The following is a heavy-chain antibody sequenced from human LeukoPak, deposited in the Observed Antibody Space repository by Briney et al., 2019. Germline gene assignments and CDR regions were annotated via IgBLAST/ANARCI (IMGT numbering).Heavy chain of an antibody. J-gene: IGHJ4*02. CDR2: IYYSGST. V-gene: IGHV4-30-4*08. CDR3: ARWGVWGSTGGFDY. CDR1: GGSISSGDYY. D-gene: IGHD3-16*01. Sequence: SETLSLTCTVSGGSISSGDYYWSWIRQPPGKGLEWIGYIYYSGSTYYNPSLKSRVSISVDTSKNHFSLNLSSVTAADTAVFYCARWGVWGSTGGFDYWGQGTLVTVSS.